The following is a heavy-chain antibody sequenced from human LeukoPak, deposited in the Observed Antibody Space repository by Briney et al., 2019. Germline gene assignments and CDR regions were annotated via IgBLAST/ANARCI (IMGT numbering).Heavy chain of an antibody. CDR3: ARTLAAAGTGWSDP. J-gene: IGHJ5*02. CDR1: GFTVSSNY. V-gene: IGHV3-66*02. Sequence: GGSLRLSCAASGFTVSSNYMSWVRQAPGKGLEWVSVIYSGGSTYYADSVKGRFTISRDNSKNTLYLQMNSLRAEDTAVYYCARTLAAAGTGWSDPWGQGTLVTVSS. CDR2: IYSGGST. D-gene: IGHD6-13*01.